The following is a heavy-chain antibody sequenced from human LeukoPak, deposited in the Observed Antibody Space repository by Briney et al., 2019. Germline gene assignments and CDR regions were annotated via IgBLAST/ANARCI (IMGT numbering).Heavy chain of an antibody. D-gene: IGHD3-22*01. CDR3: AKDPYYYDSSGYYRDLYYFDY. CDR2: ISGSGGST. CDR1: GFTFSSYA. Sequence: GGSLRLSCAASGFTFSSYAMSGVRQAPGKGLEWVSAISGSGGSTYYADSVKGRFTISRDNSKNTLYLQMNSLRAEDTAVYYCAKDPYYYDSSGYYRDLYYFDYWGQGTLVTVSS. V-gene: IGHV3-23*01. J-gene: IGHJ4*02.